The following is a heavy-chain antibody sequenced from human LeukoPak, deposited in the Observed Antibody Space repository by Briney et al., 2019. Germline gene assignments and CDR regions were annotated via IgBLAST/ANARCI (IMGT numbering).Heavy chain of an antibody. CDR3: ARQSPWDSYMDV. V-gene: IGHV4-38-2*01. CDR2: IYHSGST. J-gene: IGHJ6*03. D-gene: IGHD7-27*01. Sequence: SSETLSLTCAVSGYSISSGYYWGWIRQPPGKGLEWIGSIYHSGSTYYNPSLKSRVTISVDTSKNQFSLKLSSVTAADTAVYYCARQSPWDSYMDVWGKGTTVTVPS. CDR1: GYSISSGYY.